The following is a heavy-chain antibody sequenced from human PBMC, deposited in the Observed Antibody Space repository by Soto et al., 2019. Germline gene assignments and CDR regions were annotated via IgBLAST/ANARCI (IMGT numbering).Heavy chain of an antibody. CDR1: GFTFSSYS. CDR2: ISSSSSYI. D-gene: IGHD1-26*01. V-gene: IGHV3-21*01. CDR3: GSGSYLTYYGMDV. J-gene: IGHJ6*02. Sequence: GGSLRLSCAASGFTFSSYSMNWVRQAPGKGLEWVSSISSSSSYIYYADSVKGRFTISRDNAKNSLYLQMNSLRAGDTAVYYCGSGSYLTYYGMDVWGQGTTVTVSS.